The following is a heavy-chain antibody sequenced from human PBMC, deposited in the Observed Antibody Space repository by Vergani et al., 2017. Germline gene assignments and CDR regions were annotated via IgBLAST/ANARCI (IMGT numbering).Heavy chain of an antibody. J-gene: IGHJ5*02. CDR1: GFTFSSYT. D-gene: IGHD2-2*02. CDR2: SSSSSANI. Sequence: EVQLVESGGGLVKPGGSLRLSCAASGFTFSSYTMTWVRQAPGKGLQWVSSSSSSSANIHYADSVKGRFTVSRDSGRNSLYLQMKSLRAEDTAVYYCARGQAGYQVLYRAYFDPWGQGTLVTVSS. V-gene: IGHV3-21*01. CDR3: ARGQAGYQVLYRAYFDP.